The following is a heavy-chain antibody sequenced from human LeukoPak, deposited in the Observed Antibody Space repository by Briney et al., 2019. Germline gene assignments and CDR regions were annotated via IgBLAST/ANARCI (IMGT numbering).Heavy chain of an antibody. D-gene: IGHD3-22*01. V-gene: IGHV3-11*01. CDR1: GFTFSDYY. CDR3: AKLPDYYDSSGFSYDY. J-gene: IGHJ4*02. CDR2: ISSSGSTI. Sequence: PGGSLRLSCAASGFTFSDYYMSWIRQAPGKGLEWVSYISSSGSTIYYADSVKGRFTISRDNSKNTLYLQMNSLRAEDTAIYYCAKLPDYYDSSGFSYDYWGQGTLVTVSS.